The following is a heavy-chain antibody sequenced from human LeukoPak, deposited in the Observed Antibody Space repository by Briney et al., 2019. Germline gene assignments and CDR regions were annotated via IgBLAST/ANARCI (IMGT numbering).Heavy chain of an antibody. J-gene: IGHJ4*02. V-gene: IGHV1-8*03. CDR1: VYTFTTYD. CDR3: ARVAGSIDY. D-gene: IGHD6-19*01. CDR2: MNPNSGYT. Sequence: ASVRLSFTASVYTFTTYDINWVRQAPGQGGGWMGWMNPNSGYTGYAQKFQGRVTITRDTTISTAYMELSSLRSEDTAVYYCARVAGSIDYWGQGTLVTVSS.